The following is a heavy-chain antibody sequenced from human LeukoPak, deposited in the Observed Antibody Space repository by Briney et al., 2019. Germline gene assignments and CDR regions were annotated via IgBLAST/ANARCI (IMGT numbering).Heavy chain of an antibody. CDR2: IASDGSST. J-gene: IGHJ4*02. CDR1: GFTFSSYW. D-gene: IGHD4-23*01. CDR3: ARGRPHGNDY. V-gene: IGHV3-74*01. Sequence: GGSLRLSCAASGFTFSSYWMNWVRQAPGKGLVWVSRIASDGSSTTYADSVKGRFSISRDNAKNTLYLQMNSLRVEDTAVYYRARGRPHGNDYWGQGALVTVSS.